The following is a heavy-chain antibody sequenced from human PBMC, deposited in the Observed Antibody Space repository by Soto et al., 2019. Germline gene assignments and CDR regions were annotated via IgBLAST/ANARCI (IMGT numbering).Heavy chain of an antibody. J-gene: IGHJ4*02. CDR2: IRVDGGDT. V-gene: IGHV3-23*01. CDR1: GFTFSNYA. Sequence: GGSLRLSCAASGFTFSNYAMSWVRQAPGKGLEWVSSIRVDGGDTFYADSVKGRFTISRDNSKSTLYLQVNSLRAEDTAVYYCANRPGFYFDHWGQGTLVTVSS. D-gene: IGHD6-6*01. CDR3: ANRPGFYFDH.